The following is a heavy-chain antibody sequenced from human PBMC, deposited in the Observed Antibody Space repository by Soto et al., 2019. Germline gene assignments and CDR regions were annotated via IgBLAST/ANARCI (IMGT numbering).Heavy chain of an antibody. D-gene: IGHD6-19*01. CDR2: INSEGSSA. CDR3: ASTVALADFDF. V-gene: IGHV3-74*01. Sequence: PGGSLRLSCSVSGFSGSTFTSNWMHWVRQAPGKGLVWVSRINSEGSSATYADTVKGRFTTSRDAAKSTVYLQMDSLRVEDTAVYFCASTVALADFDFWGQGTLVTVSS. CDR1: GFSGSTFTSNW. J-gene: IGHJ4*02.